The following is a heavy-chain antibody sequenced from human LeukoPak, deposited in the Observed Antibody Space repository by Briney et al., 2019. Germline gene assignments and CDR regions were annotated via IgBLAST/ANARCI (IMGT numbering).Heavy chain of an antibody. CDR1: GDSVSSNSAS. V-gene: IGHV6-1*01. CDR3: ARADTSAFDY. CDR2: TYYRSKWYN. Sequence: SQTLSLTCAISGDSVSSNSASWHWLRQSPSRGLEWLGKTYYRSKWYNDFAVSVKSRITINPDTSKNQFSLQLNSVTPEDTAVYYCARADTSAFDYWGQGTLVTVSS. D-gene: IGHD3-16*01. J-gene: IGHJ4*02.